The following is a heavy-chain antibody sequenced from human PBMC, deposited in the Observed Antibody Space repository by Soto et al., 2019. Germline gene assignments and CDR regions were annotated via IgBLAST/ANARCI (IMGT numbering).Heavy chain of an antibody. V-gene: IGHV3-33*01. CDR1: GFTFSRYG. Sequence: GGSLRLSCAASASGFTFSRYGMHWVRQAPGKGLEWVAVIWYDGSHSYYADSVRGRFTISRDNSENTLYLQMNNLRLEDTAVYYCAREATGTRLGYYYYGMDVWGQGTTVTVSS. J-gene: IGHJ6*02. CDR3: AREATGTRLGYYYYGMDV. CDR2: IWYDGSHS. D-gene: IGHD1-1*01.